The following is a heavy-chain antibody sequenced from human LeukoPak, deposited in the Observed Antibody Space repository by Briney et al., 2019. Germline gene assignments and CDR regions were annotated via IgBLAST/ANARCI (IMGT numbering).Heavy chain of an antibody. Sequence: SETLSLTRTVSGDSLSTYSWSWLRQPPGKGLEYIGYIYYSGSTNYNPSLKSRVTMSVDTSKNQFSLKLNSVTAADTAVYYCVGEKNYWGTPYWGQGTLVTVSS. CDR1: GDSLSTYS. D-gene: IGHD1-7*01. CDR3: VGEKNYWGTPY. V-gene: IGHV4-59*08. J-gene: IGHJ4*02. CDR2: IYYSGST.